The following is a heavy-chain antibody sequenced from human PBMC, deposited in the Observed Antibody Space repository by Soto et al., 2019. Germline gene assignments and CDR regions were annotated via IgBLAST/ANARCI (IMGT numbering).Heavy chain of an antibody. J-gene: IGHJ6*02. CDR2: IIPIFGTA. CDR1: GGTFSSYA. CDR3: AIRQNXVDTAMVDYYYYYGMDV. Sequence: GASVKVSCKASGGTFSSYAISWVRQAPGQGLEWMGGIIPIFGTANYAQKFQGRVTITADESTSTAYMELSSLRSEDTAVYYCAIRQNXVDTAMVDYYYYYGMDVWGQGTTVTVSS. D-gene: IGHD5-18*01. V-gene: IGHV1-69*13.